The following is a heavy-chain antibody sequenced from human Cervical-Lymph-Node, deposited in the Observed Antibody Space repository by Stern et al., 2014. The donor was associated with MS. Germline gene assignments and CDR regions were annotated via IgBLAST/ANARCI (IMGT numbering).Heavy chain of an antibody. Sequence: VQLVQSGAEVKKPGESLKISCKASGYMFASHWIGWVRQMPGKGLEWMGIIDPGDSNTIYSPYSQGQVTISVDKSTSTAYLQWSSLKASDTAMYYCARVNGGNSDWFDPWGQGTLVTVSS. CDR1: GYMFASHW. J-gene: IGHJ5*02. CDR3: ARVNGGNSDWFDP. CDR2: IDPGDSNT. V-gene: IGHV5-51*01. D-gene: IGHD4-23*01.